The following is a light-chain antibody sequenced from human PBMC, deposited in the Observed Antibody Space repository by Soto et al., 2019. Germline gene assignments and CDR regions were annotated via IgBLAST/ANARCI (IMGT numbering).Light chain of an antibody. CDR3: SSYSRSSTLYV. Sequence: QSVLTQPASVSGSPGQSITISCTGTSSDVGGYNYVSWYQQHPGKAPKLMIYEVTNRPSGVSNRFSVSKSANTASLTISGLQAEDEADYYCSSYSRSSTLYVFGTGTKVTVL. J-gene: IGLJ1*01. CDR2: EVT. V-gene: IGLV2-14*01. CDR1: SSDVGGYNY.